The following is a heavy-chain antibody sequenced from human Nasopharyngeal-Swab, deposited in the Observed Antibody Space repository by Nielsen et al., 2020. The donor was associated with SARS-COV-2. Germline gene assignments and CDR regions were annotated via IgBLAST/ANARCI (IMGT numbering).Heavy chain of an antibody. Sequence: GGPLRLPCAASGFTFDDYAMHWVRQAPGKGLEWVSLISGDGGSIYYADSVKGRFTISRDNSKNSLNLQMNSLRTEDTALYYCAKDIADYYPLPGYFDYWGQGTLVTVSS. J-gene: IGHJ4*02. CDR2: ISGDGGSI. D-gene: IGHD3-10*01. V-gene: IGHV3-43*02. CDR3: AKDIADYYPLPGYFDY. CDR1: GFTFDDYA.